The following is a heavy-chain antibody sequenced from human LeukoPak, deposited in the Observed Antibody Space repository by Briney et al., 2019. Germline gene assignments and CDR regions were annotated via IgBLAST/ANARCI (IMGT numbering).Heavy chain of an antibody. CDR1: GFTFSSYW. J-gene: IGHJ4*02. Sequence: GGSLRLSCAASGFTFSSYWMIWVRQAPGKGLEWVANIRQDGSEKYYVASVRGRFTISRDNAKNSLYLQMNSLRGEDTAVYYCARLANYDSSGYFDYWGQGTLVTVSS. CDR2: IRQDGSEK. CDR3: ARLANYDSSGYFDY. D-gene: IGHD3-22*01. V-gene: IGHV3-7*01.